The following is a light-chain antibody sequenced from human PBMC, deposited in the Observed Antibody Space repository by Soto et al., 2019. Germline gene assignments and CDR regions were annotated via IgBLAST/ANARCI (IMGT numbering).Light chain of an antibody. Sequence: EIVMTQSPATLSVSPGERVTLSCRASQSVSSNLAWYQQKPGLAPSLLFYAASTRATGIPAMFSGSGSGTEFTVTISSLQSEDFALYYCQQYNDWPWTLGQGIKVEIK. CDR3: QQYNDWPWT. CDR2: AAS. V-gene: IGKV3-15*01. CDR1: QSVSSN. J-gene: IGKJ1*01.